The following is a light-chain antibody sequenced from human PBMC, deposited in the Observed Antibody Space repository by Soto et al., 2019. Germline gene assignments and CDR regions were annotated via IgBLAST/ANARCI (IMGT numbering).Light chain of an antibody. CDR3: QQYGSSPTT. Sequence: ELVLPPSPGPLSFSPGARATLSCRAGQSVSSSYLAWYQQKPGQAPRLLIYGASSRATGHPARFSGSGSGTDFTLTISRLEPEDYAEDYCQQYGSSPTTVGQGTKEEIK. CDR2: GAS. J-gene: IGKJ1*01. CDR1: QSVSSSY. V-gene: IGKV3-20*01.